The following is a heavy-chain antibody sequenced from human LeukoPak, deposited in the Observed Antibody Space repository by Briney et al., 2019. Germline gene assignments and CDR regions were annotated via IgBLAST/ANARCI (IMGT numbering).Heavy chain of an antibody. V-gene: IGHV3-7*01. CDR1: GFTFSSYL. J-gene: IGHJ4*02. CDR2: IKQDGSEK. Sequence: PGGSLRLSCAASGFTFSSYLMSWVRQAPGKGLEGVANIKQDGSEKYYVDSVKGRFTITRDNAKNSLYLQMNSLIAEDTAAYYCARGQRPGNFYENFDYWGQGTLVTVSS. CDR3: ARGQRPGNFYENFDY. D-gene: IGHD2/OR15-2a*01.